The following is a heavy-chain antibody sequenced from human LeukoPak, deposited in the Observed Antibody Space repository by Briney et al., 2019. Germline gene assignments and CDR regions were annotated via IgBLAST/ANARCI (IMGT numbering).Heavy chain of an antibody. CDR2: IYYSGST. Sequence: PSETLSLTCTVSGGSISSYYWSWIRQPPGKGLEWIGYIYYSGSTNYNPSLKSRVTISVDTSKNQFSLKLSSVTAADTAVYYCARSGSTSYFDYWGQGILVTVSS. CDR1: GGSISSYY. J-gene: IGHJ4*02. D-gene: IGHD2-2*01. CDR3: ARSGSTSYFDY. V-gene: IGHV4-59*01.